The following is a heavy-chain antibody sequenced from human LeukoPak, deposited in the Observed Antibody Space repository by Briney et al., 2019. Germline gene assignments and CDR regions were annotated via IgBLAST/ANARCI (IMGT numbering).Heavy chain of an antibody. D-gene: IGHD5-24*01. CDR3: TVRRDGYNLFDY. Sequence: PPGGSLRLSCAASGFTFSSYWMSWVRQGPGKGLEWVANIKQDGSEKYYVDSVKGRFTISRDNAKNSLYLQMNSLKTEDTAVYYCTVRRDGYNLFDYWGQGTLVTVSS. V-gene: IGHV3-7*03. CDR2: IKQDGSEK. CDR1: GFTFSSYW. J-gene: IGHJ4*02.